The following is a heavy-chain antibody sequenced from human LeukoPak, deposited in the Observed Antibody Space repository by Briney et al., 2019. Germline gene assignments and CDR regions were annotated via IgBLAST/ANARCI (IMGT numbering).Heavy chain of an antibody. CDR3: ARDLDQLLDRSNWFDP. D-gene: IGHD2-2*01. Sequence: ASVKVSCKASGYTFTGYYMHWVRQAPGQGLEWMGWINPNSGGTNYAQKFQGRVTMTRDTSISTAYMELSRLRSDDTAVYYCARDLDQLLDRSNWFDPWGQGTLVTVSS. V-gene: IGHV1-2*02. J-gene: IGHJ5*02. CDR1: GYTFTGYY. CDR2: INPNSGGT.